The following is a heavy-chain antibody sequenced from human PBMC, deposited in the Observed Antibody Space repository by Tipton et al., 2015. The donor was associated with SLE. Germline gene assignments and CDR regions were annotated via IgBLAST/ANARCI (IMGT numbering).Heavy chain of an antibody. V-gene: IGHV4-34*13. CDR3: AQAHLWGSYRYASDI. CDR2: INHGGST. J-gene: IGHJ3*02. Sequence: SWVRQPPGKGLEWIGEINHGGSTNYNPSLKSRVTISVDTSKNQFSLKLSSVTAADTAVYYCAQAHLWGSYRYASDIWGQGTMVTVSS. D-gene: IGHD3-16*02.